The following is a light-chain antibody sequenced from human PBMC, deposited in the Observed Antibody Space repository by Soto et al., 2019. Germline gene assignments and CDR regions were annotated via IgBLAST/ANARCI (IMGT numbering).Light chain of an antibody. CDR3: QLNDFLALT. CDR2: AAT. J-gene: IGKJ4*01. V-gene: IGKV1-33*01. Sequence: DSTITKLPSSLSDYVGHRVTITCQASQDISNYLNWYQQKPGKAPKFLIYAATNWETGVPSRFSGSGSGTDFTFFIIVRMPKDMVPYYCQLNDFLALTFGGVFNVDFK. CDR1: QDISNY.